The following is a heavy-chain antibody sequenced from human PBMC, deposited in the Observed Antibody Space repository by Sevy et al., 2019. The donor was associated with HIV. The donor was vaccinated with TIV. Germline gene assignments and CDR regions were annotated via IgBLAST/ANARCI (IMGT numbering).Heavy chain of an antibody. CDR3: AKTIDSGGGVVPAANYYYYGMDV. D-gene: IGHD2-2*01. CDR2: INGKGRST. Sequence: GGSLRLSCAVSGFTFSGYAMNWVRQAPGKGLECVSAINGKGRSTHYADSVEGRFTISRDNSKNTLYLQMNSLRAEDTAVYYCAKTIDSGGGVVPAANYYYYGMDVWGQGTTVTVSS. V-gene: IGHV3-23*01. CDR1: GFTFSGYA. J-gene: IGHJ6*02.